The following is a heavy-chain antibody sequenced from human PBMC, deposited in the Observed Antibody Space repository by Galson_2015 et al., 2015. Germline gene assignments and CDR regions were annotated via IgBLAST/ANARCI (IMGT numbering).Heavy chain of an antibody. J-gene: IGHJ3*02. CDR3: ARGGAYCSSTSCYAFDI. D-gene: IGHD2-2*01. V-gene: IGHV3-30*01. CDR2: LSYDGNHK. CDR1: GFTFSTYT. Sequence: LRLSCAASGFTFSTYTMHWVRQAPGKGLEWVAVLSYDGNHKYYADSMKARFTISKDNSKNTLYLQMNSLRAEDTAVYYCARGGAYCSSTSCYAFDIWGQGTMVTVSS.